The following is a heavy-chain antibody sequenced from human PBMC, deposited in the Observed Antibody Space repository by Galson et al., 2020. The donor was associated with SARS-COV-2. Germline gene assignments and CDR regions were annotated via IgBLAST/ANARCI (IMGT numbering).Heavy chain of an antibody. CDR3: AKVRFVEAVSDPFDS. D-gene: IGHD3-3*01. CDR2: ISPDEIKT. V-gene: IGHV3-30*04. J-gene: IGHJ4*02. Sequence: GESLKIPCVASGLIFYAYSLHWARQAPGKGLEWVAVISPDEIKTYYAESVKGRFTISRDVSKSTLYLQMDSLRPEDTAMYYCAKVRFVEAVSDPFDSWGQGTLVTVSS. CDR1: GLIFYAYS.